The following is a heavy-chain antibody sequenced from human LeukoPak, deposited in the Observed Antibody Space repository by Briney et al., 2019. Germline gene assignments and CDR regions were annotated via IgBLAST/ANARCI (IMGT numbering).Heavy chain of an antibody. CDR3: AGNTYYYDSSGYGVPY. J-gene: IGHJ4*02. CDR1: GGSFSVYS. Sequence: SETLSLTRAVYGGSFSVYSWSWIRQSPGKGLEWLGEINDSGNTDYNPSLKSRVTISVDRSKNQFSLKLSSVTAADTAVYYCAGNTYYYDSSGYGVPYWGQGTLVTVSS. D-gene: IGHD3-22*01. V-gene: IGHV4-34*01. CDR2: INDSGNT.